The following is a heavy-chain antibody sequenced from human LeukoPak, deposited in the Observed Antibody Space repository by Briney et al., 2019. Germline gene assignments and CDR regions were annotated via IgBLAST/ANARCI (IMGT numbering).Heavy chain of an antibody. CDR3: ARGQTTVTTMWFDP. J-gene: IGHJ5*02. CDR1: GGFISSSSYY. D-gene: IGHD4-17*01. Sequence: SSETLSLTCTVSGGFISSSSYYWGWIRQHPGKGLEWIGYIYYSGSTYYNPSLKSRVTISVDTSKNQFSLKLSSVTAADTAVYYCARGQTTVTTMWFDPWGQGTLVTVSS. V-gene: IGHV4-31*03. CDR2: IYYSGST.